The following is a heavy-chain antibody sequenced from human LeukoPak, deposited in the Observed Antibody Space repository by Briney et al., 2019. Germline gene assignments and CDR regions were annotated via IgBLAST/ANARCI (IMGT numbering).Heavy chain of an antibody. D-gene: IGHD3-10*01. CDR3: ARTMRPYGSGSSYYYYYYYMDV. J-gene: IGHJ6*03. CDR2: ISAYNSNT. V-gene: IGHV1-18*04. Sequence: GASVKVSCKASGYTFTGYYMHWVRQAPGQGLEWMGWISAYNSNTNYAQKLQGRVTMTTDTSTSTAYMELRSLRSDDTAVYYCARTMRPYGSGSSYYYYYYYMDVWGKGTTVTVSS. CDR1: GYTFTGYY.